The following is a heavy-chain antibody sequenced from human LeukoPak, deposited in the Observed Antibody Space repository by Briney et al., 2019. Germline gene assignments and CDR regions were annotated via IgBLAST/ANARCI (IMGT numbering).Heavy chain of an antibody. CDR1: GFTFSSYA. CDR3: ARDQDGMDA. J-gene: IGHJ6*02. V-gene: IGHV3-30-3*01. Sequence: PGGSLRLSCAASGFTFSSYAMHWVRQAPGKGLEWVAVISYDGSNKYYADSVKGRFTISRDNSKNTLYLQMNSLRAEDTAVYYCARDQDGMDAWGQGTTVTVSS. CDR2: ISYDGSNK.